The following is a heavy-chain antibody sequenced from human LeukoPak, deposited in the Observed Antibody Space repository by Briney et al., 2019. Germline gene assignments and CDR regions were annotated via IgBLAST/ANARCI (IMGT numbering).Heavy chain of an antibody. CDR3: ARDRGPFDY. D-gene: IGHD3-10*01. CDR1: GFTVSSNF. J-gene: IGHJ4*02. Sequence: PGGSLRLSCAASGFTVSSNFMSWVRQAPGKGLECVSVIYSRGGTYYADSVQGRFTISRDNSKNTLYLQMNSLRAEDTAVYYCARDRGPFDYWGQGTLVTVSS. CDR2: IYSRGGT. V-gene: IGHV3-53*01.